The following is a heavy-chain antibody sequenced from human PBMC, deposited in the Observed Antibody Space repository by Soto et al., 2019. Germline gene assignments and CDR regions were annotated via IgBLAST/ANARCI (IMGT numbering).Heavy chain of an antibody. CDR1: GFTFSSYG. J-gene: IGHJ2*01. Sequence: GGSLRLSCAASGFTFSSYGMHWVRQAPGKGLEWVAVISYDGSNKYYADSVKGRFTISRDNSKNTLYLQMNALRPEDTAVYYCARGGYCSGGSCSSNPRLWYLDLWGRGTLVTVSS. CDR2: ISYDGSNK. V-gene: IGHV3-30*03. D-gene: IGHD2-15*01. CDR3: ARGGYCSGGSCSSNPRLWYLDL.